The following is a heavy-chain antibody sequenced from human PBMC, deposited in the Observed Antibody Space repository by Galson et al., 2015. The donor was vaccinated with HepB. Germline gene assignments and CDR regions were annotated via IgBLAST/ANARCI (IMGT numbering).Heavy chain of an antibody. CDR2: ISYDGSNK. D-gene: IGHD1-26*01. V-gene: IGHV3-30-3*01. CDR3: ARWAREVGATGPEMENDAFDI. CDR1: GFTFSSYA. Sequence: SLRLSCAASGFTFSSYAMHWVRQAPGKGLEWVAVISYDGSNKYYADSVKGRFTISRDNSKNTLYLQMNSLRAEDTAVYYCARWAREVGATGPEMENDAFDIWGQGTMVTVSS. J-gene: IGHJ3*02.